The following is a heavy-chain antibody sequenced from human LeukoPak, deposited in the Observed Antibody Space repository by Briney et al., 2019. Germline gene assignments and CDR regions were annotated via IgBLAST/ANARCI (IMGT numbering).Heavy chain of an antibody. Sequence: SETLSLTCTVSGSMYNYYWSWIRQPPGRGLEWIGYIYYSGSTNYNPSLKSRVTMSLDTSKSQVSLKLNSVTTADTAVYYCVRRDYGGTGYFDYWGQGTLVTVSS. CDR3: VRRDYGGTGYFDY. D-gene: IGHD4-23*01. CDR2: IYYSGST. CDR1: GSMYNYY. J-gene: IGHJ4*02. V-gene: IGHV4-59*08.